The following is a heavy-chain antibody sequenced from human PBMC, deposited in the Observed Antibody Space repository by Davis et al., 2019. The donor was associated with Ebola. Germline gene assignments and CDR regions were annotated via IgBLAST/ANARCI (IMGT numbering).Heavy chain of an antibody. CDR1: GFTFSAYY. J-gene: IGHJ6*04. D-gene: IGHD4-17*01. CDR3: ARDPGEGYGDLYYYYGMDV. V-gene: IGHV3-72*01. CDR2: SRNIDSRYST. Sequence: GESLKISCAVSGFTFSAYYMDWVRLTPGKGLEWVGLSRNIDSRYSTEYAASVRGRFTISRDDSKKSLYLQMNSLRTEDTAVYYCARDPGEGYGDLYYYYGMDVWGKGTTVTVSS.